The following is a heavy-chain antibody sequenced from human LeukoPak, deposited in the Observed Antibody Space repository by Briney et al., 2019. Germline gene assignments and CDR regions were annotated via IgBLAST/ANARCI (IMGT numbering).Heavy chain of an antibody. V-gene: IGHV4-59*08. J-gene: IGHJ6*02. CDR2: IYYSGST. Sequence: SETLSRTCTVSGGSISSYYWSWIRQPPGKGLEWIGYIYYSGSTNYNPSLKSRVTISVDTSKKQFSLKLSSVTAADTAVYYCAGGEYSSSWTSMDVWGQGTTVTVSS. D-gene: IGHD6-13*01. CDR1: GGSISSYY. CDR3: AGGEYSSSWTSMDV.